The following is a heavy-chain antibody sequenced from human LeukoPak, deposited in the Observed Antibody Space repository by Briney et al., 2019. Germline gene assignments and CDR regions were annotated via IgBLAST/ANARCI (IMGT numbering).Heavy chain of an antibody. CDR1: GGSISSGSYY. Sequence: SETLSLTCTVSGGSISSGSYYWSWIRQPAGKGLEWIGRIYTSGSTNYNPSLKSRVTMSVDTSKNQFSLKLSSVTAADTAVYYCAREDDFYAFDIWGQGTMVTVSS. CDR3: AREDDFYAFDI. D-gene: IGHD3-3*01. CDR2: IYTSGST. J-gene: IGHJ3*02. V-gene: IGHV4-61*02.